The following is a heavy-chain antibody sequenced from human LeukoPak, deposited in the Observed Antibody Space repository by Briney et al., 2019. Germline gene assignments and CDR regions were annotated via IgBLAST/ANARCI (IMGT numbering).Heavy chain of an antibody. V-gene: IGHV1-69*01. CDR3: ARAGFDDGSMSNELDY. CDR2: IIPIFGTA. Sequence: GASVKVSCKASGGTFSSYAISWVRQAPGQGLEWMGGIIPIFGTANYAQKFQGRVTITADESTSTAYMELSSLRSEDTAVYYCARAGFDDGSMSNELDYWGQGTLVTVSS. CDR1: GGTFSSYA. D-gene: IGHD2/OR15-2a*01. J-gene: IGHJ4*02.